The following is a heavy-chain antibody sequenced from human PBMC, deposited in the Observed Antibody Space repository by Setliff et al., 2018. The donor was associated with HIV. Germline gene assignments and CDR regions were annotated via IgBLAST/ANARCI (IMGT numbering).Heavy chain of an antibody. D-gene: IGHD3-10*01. CDR3: AKQVPNLARPSYWYFDL. Sequence: GGSLRLSCAASGFTFSSYSMNWVRQAPGKGLEWVSYISSSRSTIHYADSVKGRFTISRDNAKNSLYLQMNSLRAEDTAVYYCAKQVPNLARPSYWYFDLWGRGTLVTVSS. J-gene: IGHJ2*01. CDR1: GFTFSSYS. V-gene: IGHV3-48*04. CDR2: ISSSRSTI.